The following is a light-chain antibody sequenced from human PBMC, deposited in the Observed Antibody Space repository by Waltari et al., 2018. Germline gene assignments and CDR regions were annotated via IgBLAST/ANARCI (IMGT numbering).Light chain of an antibody. CDR3: CSYVGLGTYV. CDR1: SSDVGNYNL. V-gene: IGLV2-23*02. J-gene: IGLJ1*01. CDR2: EVT. Sequence: QSGLAQPASASGSPGQSITITCTGTSSDVGNYNLVSWYQQRPGKAPRLLIYEVTKRAPWPSDRFSASKSGNTASLSISGLQAQEDEADYYCCSYVGLGTYVFGTGTKVTV.